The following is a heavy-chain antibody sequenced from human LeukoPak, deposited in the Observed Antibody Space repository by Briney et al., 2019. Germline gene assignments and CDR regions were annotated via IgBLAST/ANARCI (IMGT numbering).Heavy chain of an antibody. V-gene: IGHV3-33*06. CDR3: AKERAGGFGEFVI. CDR2: IWYDGSIQ. D-gene: IGHD3-10*01. CDR1: GFTFSSYG. Sequence: PGGSLRLSCAASGFTFSSYGMHWVRQAPGKGLEWVAAIWYDGSIQYYADSVKGRFTISRDNSKNTLYLQMDSLRAEDTAVYYCAKERAGGFGEFVIWGQGTMVTVSS. J-gene: IGHJ3*02.